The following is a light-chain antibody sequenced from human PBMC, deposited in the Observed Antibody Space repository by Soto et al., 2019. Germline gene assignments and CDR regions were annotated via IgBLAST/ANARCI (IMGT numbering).Light chain of an antibody. V-gene: IGKV3-11*01. J-gene: IGKJ5*01. Sequence: ESMLTQSPATLSLSPGERATLSCRASQSVRSYLAWYQQKPGQAPRLLIYDASNRAPGIPARFSGSGSGTDFTPTFSCLDPDDFAVYYCPPRSSSAMITSGQGPSLEIK. CDR1: QSVRSY. CDR2: DAS. CDR3: PPRSSSAMIT.